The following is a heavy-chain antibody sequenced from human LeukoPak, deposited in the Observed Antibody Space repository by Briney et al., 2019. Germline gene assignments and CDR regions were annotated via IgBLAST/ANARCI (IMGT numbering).Heavy chain of an antibody. CDR3: AKGPGYSSGWYRYYYGMDV. CDR2: ISGSGGST. D-gene: IGHD6-19*01. Sequence: GGSLRLSCAASGFTFSSYAMSWVRQAPGKGLEWVSAISGSGGSTYYADSVKGRFTISRDNSKNTLYLQMNSLRAEDTAVYYCAKGPGYSSGWYRYYYGMDVWGQGTTVTVSS. J-gene: IGHJ6*02. V-gene: IGHV3-23*01. CDR1: GFTFSSYA.